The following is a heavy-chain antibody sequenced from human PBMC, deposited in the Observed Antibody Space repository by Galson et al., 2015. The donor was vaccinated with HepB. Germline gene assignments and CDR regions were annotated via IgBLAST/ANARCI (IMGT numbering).Heavy chain of an antibody. J-gene: IGHJ3*02. D-gene: IGHD6-19*01. CDR2: IKSKTDGGTT. V-gene: IGHV3-15*01. CDR3: TTGHSGWYVGAFDI. CDR1: GFTFSNAW. Sequence: SLRLSCAASGFTFSNAWMSWVRQAPGKGLEWVGRIKSKTDGGTTDYAAPVKGRFTISRDDSKNTLYLQMNSLKTEDTAVYYCTTGHSGWYVGAFDIWGQGTMVTVSS.